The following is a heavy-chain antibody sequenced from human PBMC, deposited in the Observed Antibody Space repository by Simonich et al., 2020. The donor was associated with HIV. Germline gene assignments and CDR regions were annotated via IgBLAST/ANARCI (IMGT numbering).Heavy chain of an antibody. D-gene: IGHD3-10*01. CDR2: INHDGMT. CDR1: GGSFSGHY. Sequence: QVQLQQWGAGLLKPSETLSLTCAVYGGSFSGHYWSWIRQPPGKGLERIGEINHDGMTQYTPSRKSRVHIFVATSKNQVSLRRSSVTAADTAVYYCARHVSNYYGSGTYYKRGVWFDPWGQGTLGTVSS. J-gene: IGHJ5*02. V-gene: IGHV4-34*01. CDR3: ARHVSNYYGSGTYYKRGVWFDP.